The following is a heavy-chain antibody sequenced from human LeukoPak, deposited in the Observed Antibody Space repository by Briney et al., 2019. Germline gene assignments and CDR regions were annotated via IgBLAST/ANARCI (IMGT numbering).Heavy chain of an antibody. D-gene: IGHD6-25*01. CDR1: GGSITNSY. CDR2: IYPNGAT. J-gene: IGHJ2*01. CDR3: ATAAAGPHWCFDV. Sequence: PSETLSLTCTVSGGSITNSYWSWIRQPAGKGLEWLGRIYPNGATNYNPSLNSRVTMSVDTSRNLLSLRLTSVTAADTAVYYCATAAAGPHWCFDVWGRGTLATVSS. V-gene: IGHV4-4*07.